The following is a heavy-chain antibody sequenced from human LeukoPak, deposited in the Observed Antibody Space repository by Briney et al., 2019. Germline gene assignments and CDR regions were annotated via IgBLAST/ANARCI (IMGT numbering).Heavy chain of an antibody. CDR1: GGTFSSYT. CDR3: ARDLTAYCGGDCYPHY. CDR2: IIPILGIA. J-gene: IGHJ4*02. D-gene: IGHD2-21*01. Sequence: SVKVSCKASGGTFSSYTISWVRQAPGQGLEWMGRIIPILGIANYAQKFQGRVTITADKSTSTAYMELSSLRSEDTAVYYCARDLTAYCGGDCYPHYWGQGTLVTVTS. V-gene: IGHV1-69*04.